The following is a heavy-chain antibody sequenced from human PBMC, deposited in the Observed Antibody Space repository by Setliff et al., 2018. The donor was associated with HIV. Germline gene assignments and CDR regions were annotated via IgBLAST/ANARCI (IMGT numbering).Heavy chain of an antibody. CDR3: ARSAHDSETGY. V-gene: IGHV1-46*01. D-gene: IGHD5-12*01. J-gene: IGHJ4*02. CDR1: GYTFTSYY. Sequence: ASVKVSCKASGYTFTSYYMHWVRQAPGQGLEWMGIINPSGGSTSYAQKFQGRVTITTDESRSTAYMELSSLSSEDTAVFYCARSAHDSETGYWGQGTLVTVSS. CDR2: INPSGGST.